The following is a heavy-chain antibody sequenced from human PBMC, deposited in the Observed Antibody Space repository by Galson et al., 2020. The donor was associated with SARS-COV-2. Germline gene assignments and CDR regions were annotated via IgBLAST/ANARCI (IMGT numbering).Heavy chain of an antibody. V-gene: IGHV3-23*01. CDR1: GFTFSSYG. D-gene: IGHD3-10*01. Sequence: GGSLRLSCAASGFTFSSYGMSWVRQAPGKGLEWVSAISSSGDSTYYADSVKGRFTISRDNSKDTLYLEINSLRAEDTAVFYCAKDYRLWTQERGASDIWGQGTVVTVSS. CDR3: AKDYRLWTQERGASDI. J-gene: IGHJ3*02. CDR2: ISSSGDST.